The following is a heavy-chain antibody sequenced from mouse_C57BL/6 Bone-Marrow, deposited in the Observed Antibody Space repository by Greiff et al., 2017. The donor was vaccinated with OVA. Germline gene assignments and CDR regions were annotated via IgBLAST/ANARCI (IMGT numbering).Heavy chain of an antibody. V-gene: IGHV12-3*01. CDR2: ITHSGET. Sequence: VQRVESGPGLVKPSQSLFLTCSITGFPITSGYYWIWIRQSPGKPLEWMGYITHSGETFYNPSLQSPISITRETSKNQFFLQLNSVTTEDTAMYYCAGGRYFDVWGTGTTVTVSS. CDR1: GFPITSGYY. CDR3: AGGRYFDV. J-gene: IGHJ1*03.